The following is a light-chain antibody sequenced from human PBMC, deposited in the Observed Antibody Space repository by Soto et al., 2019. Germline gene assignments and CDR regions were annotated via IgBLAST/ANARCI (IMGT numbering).Light chain of an antibody. V-gene: IGLV4-69*01. CDR3: QAWGTGWV. J-gene: IGLJ3*02. CDR2: LNSDGRH. Sequence: QPVLTQSPSASASLGASVKLTCTLSSGHSSYAIAWHQQQPEKGPRYLMKLNSDGRHYKGDGIPDRFSGSSSGAERYLTISSLQSEDEADYYCQAWGTGWVFGGGTQLTVL. CDR1: SGHSSYA.